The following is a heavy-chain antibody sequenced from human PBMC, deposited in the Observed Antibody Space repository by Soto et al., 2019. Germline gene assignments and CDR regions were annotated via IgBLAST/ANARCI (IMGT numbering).Heavy chain of an antibody. Sequence: EVQLAESGGGMVQPGGSLRLSCVASGFTFSSYDMHWVRQAPGKGLEYVSSSSSNGCTTYYGNSVKGRCTISRDNSKNTLYLQMGSLRAEDMDVYYCVRLVSGNYDYLGQGTLVTVSS. J-gene: IGHJ4*02. CDR3: VRLVSGNYDY. CDR1: GFTFSSYD. V-gene: IGHV3-64*01. CDR2: SSSNGCTT. D-gene: IGHD1-7*01.